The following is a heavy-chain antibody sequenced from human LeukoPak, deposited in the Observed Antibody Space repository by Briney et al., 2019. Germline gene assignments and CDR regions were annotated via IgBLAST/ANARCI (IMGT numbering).Heavy chain of an antibody. CDR1: GFTFSSYG. CDR3: ARGEQQLVLPFDY. V-gene: IGHV3-33*01. Sequence: GGSLRLSCAASGFTFSSYGMHWVRQAPGKGLEWVAVIWYDGSNKYYADSVKGRFTISRDNSKNTLYLQMNSLRAEDTAVYYCARGEQQLVLPFDYWDQGTLVTVSS. CDR2: IWYDGSNK. D-gene: IGHD6-13*01. J-gene: IGHJ4*02.